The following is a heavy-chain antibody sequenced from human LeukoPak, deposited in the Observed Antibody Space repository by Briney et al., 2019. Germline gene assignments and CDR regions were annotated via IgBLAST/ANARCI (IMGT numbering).Heavy chain of an antibody. CDR2: INCDGGTT. Sequence: GGSLRLSCAASGFTFSSYWMYWVRQAPGKGLVWVSRINCDGGTTSYADSVKGRFTISRDNAKNTLYLQMNSLRAEDTAVYYCTKDDDSTSYYFDYWGQGTLVTVSS. J-gene: IGHJ4*02. V-gene: IGHV3-74*01. CDR1: GFTFSSYW. D-gene: IGHD2-2*01. CDR3: TKDDDSTSYYFDY.